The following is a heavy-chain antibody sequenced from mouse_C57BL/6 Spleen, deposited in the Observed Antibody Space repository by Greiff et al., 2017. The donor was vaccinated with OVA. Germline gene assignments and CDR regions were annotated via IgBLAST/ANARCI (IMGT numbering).Heavy chain of an antibody. J-gene: IGHJ4*01. CDR3: ARYIYGNYAMDY. CDR1: GFTFTDYY. Sequence: EVKLEESGGGLVQPGGSLSLSCAASGFTFTDYYMSWVRQPPGKALEWLGFIRNKANGYTTEYSASVKGRFTISRDNSQSILYLQMNALRAEDSATYYCARYIYGNYAMDYWGQGTSVTVSS. D-gene: IGHD2-1*01. CDR2: IRNKANGYTT. V-gene: IGHV7-3*01.